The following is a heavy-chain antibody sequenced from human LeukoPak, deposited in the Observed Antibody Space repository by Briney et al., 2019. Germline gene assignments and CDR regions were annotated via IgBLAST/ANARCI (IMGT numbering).Heavy chain of an antibody. Sequence: SETLSLTRTVSGGSISSYYWSWIRQPPGKGLEWIGYIYYSGSTNYNPSLKSRVTISVDTSKNQFSLKLSSVTAADTAVYYCARRASEGNYYYYYYMDVWGKGTTVTVSS. CDR2: IYYSGST. CDR1: GGSISSYY. CDR3: ARRASEGNYYYYYYMDV. D-gene: IGHD1-14*01. V-gene: IGHV4-59*08. J-gene: IGHJ6*03.